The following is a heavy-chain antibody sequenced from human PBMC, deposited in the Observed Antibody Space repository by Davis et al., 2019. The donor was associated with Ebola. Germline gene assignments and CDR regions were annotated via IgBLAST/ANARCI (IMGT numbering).Heavy chain of an antibody. D-gene: IGHD3-3*01. Sequence: SLKISCAASGFTFDDYAMHWVRQAPGKGLEWVTGISWNSDSIGYADSVKGRFTISRDNSKNSLYLQMNSLRAEDTAVYYCARDPTRTYYDFWSGSSDYYYGMDVWGQGTTVTVSS. CDR2: ISWNSDSI. J-gene: IGHJ6*02. V-gene: IGHV3-9*01. CDR3: ARDPTRTYYDFWSGSSDYYYGMDV. CDR1: GFTFDDYA.